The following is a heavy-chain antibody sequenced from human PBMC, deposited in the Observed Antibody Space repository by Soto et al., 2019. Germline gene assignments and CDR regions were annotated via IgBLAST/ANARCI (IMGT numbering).Heavy chain of an antibody. D-gene: IGHD3-16*01. CDR2: ISDDGSRT. J-gene: IGHJ5*01. Sequence: EVQLLESGGGLVQPGGSLRLSCAASGFSFSTFEMSWVRQAPGRGLEGVSFISDDGSRTYYADAVKGRFTISRDNSKHTLYLQMNSLTAEDPAVYACVKGGWLDFWGQGTLVTVSS. V-gene: IGHV3-23*01. CDR3: VKGGWLDF. CDR1: GFSFSTFE.